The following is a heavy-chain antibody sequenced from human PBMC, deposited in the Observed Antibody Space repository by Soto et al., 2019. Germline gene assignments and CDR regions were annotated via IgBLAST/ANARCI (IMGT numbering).Heavy chain of an antibody. CDR2: IKQDGSEK. V-gene: IGHV3-7*01. CDR3: ARDHSSSSGPWDY. D-gene: IGHD6-6*01. CDR1: GFTFSSYW. Sequence: GGSLRLSCAASGFTFSSYWMSWVRQAPGKGLEWVANIKQDGSEKYYVDSVKGRFTISRDNAKNSLYLQMNSLRAEDTAVYYCARDHSSSSGPWDYWGQGTLVTVSS. J-gene: IGHJ4*02.